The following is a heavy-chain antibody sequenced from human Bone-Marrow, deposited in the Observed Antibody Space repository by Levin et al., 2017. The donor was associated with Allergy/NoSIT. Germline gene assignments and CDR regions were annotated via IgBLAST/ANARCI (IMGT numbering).Heavy chain of an antibody. J-gene: IGHJ6*02. CDR2: INPKLGTT. Sequence: NPGGSLRLSCKASGYSFTNYEINWVRQVPGQGPEWLGWINPKLGTTGYAQNLQVRVSMTSNISINTAYLELSSLRFDDTALYYCARAGGSGPIGHYYGLDVWGQGTTVAVSS. D-gene: IGHD3-10*01. CDR1: GYSFTNYE. V-gene: IGHV1-8*01. CDR3: ARAGGSGPIGHYYGLDV.